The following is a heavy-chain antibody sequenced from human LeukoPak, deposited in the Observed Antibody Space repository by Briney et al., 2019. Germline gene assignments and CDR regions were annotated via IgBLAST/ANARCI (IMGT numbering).Heavy chain of an antibody. D-gene: IGHD2-2*01. V-gene: IGHV4-34*01. CDR2: IYHSGST. J-gene: IGHJ4*02. CDR1: AGSFSGYY. Sequence: SETLSLTCAVDAGSFSGYYWSWIRQPPGKGLEWIGSIYHSGSTYYNPSLKSRVTISVDTSKNQFSLKMSSVTAADTAVYYCVRQPVQCSSTSCCGFYVDHWGQGTLVTVSS. CDR3: VRQPVQCSSTSCCGFYVDH.